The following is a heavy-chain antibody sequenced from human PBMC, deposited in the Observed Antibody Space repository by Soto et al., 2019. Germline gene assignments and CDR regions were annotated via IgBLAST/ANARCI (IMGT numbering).Heavy chain of an antibody. J-gene: IGHJ5*02. CDR1: GGSISSYY. V-gene: IGHV4-59*01. D-gene: IGHD2-8*01. CDR3: ARDNDGTNHLVDVGWFDP. Sequence: PSGTLSLTCTVSGGSISSYYWSWIRQPPGKGLEWIGYIYYSGSTNYNPSLKSRVTISVDTSKNQFSLKLSSVTAADTAVYYCARDNDGTNHLVDVGWFDPWRQGTLDTVSS. CDR2: IYYSGST.